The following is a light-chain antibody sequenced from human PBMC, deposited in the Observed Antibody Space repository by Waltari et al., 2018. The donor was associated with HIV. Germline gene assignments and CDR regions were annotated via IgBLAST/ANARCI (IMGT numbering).Light chain of an antibody. CDR2: AAC. CDR3: QQSYSTPRT. J-gene: IGKJ1*01. V-gene: IGKV1-39*01. Sequence: DIQMTQSPSSLSASVGDRVTITCRASQNITTDLNWYQQKPGKAPNLLIYAACSLQSGVPSRFSGSGSGTDFTLAIISLQSEDFATYYCQQSYSTPRTFGQGTRVDTK. CDR1: QNITTD.